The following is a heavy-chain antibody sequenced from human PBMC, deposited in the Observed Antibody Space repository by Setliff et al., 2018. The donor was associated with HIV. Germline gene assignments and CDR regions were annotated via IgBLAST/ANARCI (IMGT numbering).Heavy chain of an antibody. CDR1: GYTFTSHG. Sequence: ASVKVSCKASGYTFTSHGISWVRQAPGQGLEWMGWISAYSANTNYAQKLQGRVTMTTDTSTSTAYMELRSLRSDDTAVYYCARGYCTNGVCQSFDYWGQGTLVTVPS. CDR3: ARGYCTNGVCQSFDY. CDR2: ISAYSANT. V-gene: IGHV1-18*01. D-gene: IGHD2-8*01. J-gene: IGHJ4*02.